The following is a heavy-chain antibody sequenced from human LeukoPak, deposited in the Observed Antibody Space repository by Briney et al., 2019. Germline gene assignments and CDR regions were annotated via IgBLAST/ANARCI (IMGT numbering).Heavy chain of an antibody. CDR2: ISGSGGRT. D-gene: IGHD3-22*01. Sequence: PGGSLRLSCAASGFTFSSYATSWVRQAPGKGLEWVSHISGSGGRTYYADSVKGRFTISRDNSKNTLYLQMNSLRAEDTAVYYCTKGPYYYDSSGYSRRWFDPWGQGTLVTVSS. CDR1: GFTFSSYA. CDR3: TKGPYYYDSSGYSRRWFDP. J-gene: IGHJ5*02. V-gene: IGHV3-23*01.